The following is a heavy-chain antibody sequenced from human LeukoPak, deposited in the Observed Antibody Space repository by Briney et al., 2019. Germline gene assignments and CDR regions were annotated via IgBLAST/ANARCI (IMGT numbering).Heavy chain of an antibody. CDR3: ARDLLKWELLVVFDY. Sequence: GGSLRLSCAASGFTFSSYGMHWVRQAPGKGLEWVAVIWYDGSNKYYADSVKGRFTISRDNSKNTLYLQMNSLRAEDTAVYYCARDLLKWELLVVFDYWGQGTLVTVSS. J-gene: IGHJ4*02. CDR2: IWYDGSNK. D-gene: IGHD1-26*01. CDR1: GFTFSSYG. V-gene: IGHV3-33*08.